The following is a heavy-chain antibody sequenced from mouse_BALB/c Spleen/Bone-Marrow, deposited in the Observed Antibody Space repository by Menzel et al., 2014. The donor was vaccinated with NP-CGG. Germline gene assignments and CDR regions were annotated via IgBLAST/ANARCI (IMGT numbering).Heavy chain of an antibody. CDR1: GFTFSSYG. CDR2: ISSGGSYT. J-gene: IGHJ4*01. D-gene: IGHD2-1*01. Sequence: EVKLVESGGDLVKPGGSLKLSCAASGFTFSSYGMSWVRQTPDKRLEWVATISSGGSYTYYPDSVKGRFTISRDNAKNTLYLQMSSLKSEDTAMYYCAGHDGVTSYYAMDYWGQGTSVTVSS. V-gene: IGHV5-6*01. CDR3: AGHDGVTSYYAMDY.